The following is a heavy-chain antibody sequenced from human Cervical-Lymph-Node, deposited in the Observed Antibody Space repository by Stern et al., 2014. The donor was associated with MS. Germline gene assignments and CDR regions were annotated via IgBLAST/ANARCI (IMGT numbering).Heavy chain of an antibody. Sequence: EVQLVESGGDLVKPGGSLRLSCAASGFTFSNAWVSWVRQAPGKGLEWDGRIKSQSNGGTTDYAAPVKGRFTISRDDSKNTVDLQMNSLKTEDTAIYYCTTLSSIFGVVTTPDYWGHGTLVTVSS. CDR3: TTLSSIFGVVTTPDY. J-gene: IGHJ4*01. D-gene: IGHD3-3*01. CDR1: GFTFSNAW. V-gene: IGHV3-15*05. CDR2: IKSQSNGGTT.